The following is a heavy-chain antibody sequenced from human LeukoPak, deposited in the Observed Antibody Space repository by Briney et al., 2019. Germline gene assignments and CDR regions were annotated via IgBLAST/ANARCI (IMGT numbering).Heavy chain of an antibody. CDR1: GYTFAKYA. D-gene: IGHD2-2*01. CDR2: INAGDGST. Sequence: EASVKVSCKASGYTFAKYAIHWVRHAPGQRLEWMGWINAGDGSTRYSQKFHGGVTITRDTSASTAYMELSSLRSEDTAVYYCARSILVVPVASHLNYGVDVWGQGTTVTVSS. CDR3: ARSILVVPVASHLNYGVDV. J-gene: IGHJ6*02. V-gene: IGHV1-3*01.